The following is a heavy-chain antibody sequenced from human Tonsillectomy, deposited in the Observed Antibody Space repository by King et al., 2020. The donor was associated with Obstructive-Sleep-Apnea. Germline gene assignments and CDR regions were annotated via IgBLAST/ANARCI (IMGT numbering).Heavy chain of an antibody. J-gene: IGHJ5*02. CDR2: IVVGSGNT. CDR1: GFTFTSSA. V-gene: IGHV1-58*02. Sequence: QLVQSGPEVKKPGTSVKVSCKASGFTFTSSAMQWVRQARGQRLEWIGWIVVGSGNTNYAQKFQERVTITRDMSTSTAYMELSSLRSEDTAVYYWAAESITMGRGVHNWFDPWGQGTLVTVSS. D-gene: IGHD3-10*01. CDR3: AAESITMGRGVHNWFDP.